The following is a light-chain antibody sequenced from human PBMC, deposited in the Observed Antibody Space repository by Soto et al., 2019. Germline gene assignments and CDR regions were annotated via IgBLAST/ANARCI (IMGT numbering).Light chain of an antibody. J-gene: IGKJ4*02. CDR2: KAA. CDR3: QQYYSYSP. V-gene: IGKV1-5*03. CDR1: QTINNF. Sequence: DIQMTQSPSTLSASVGDRVTITCRASQTINNFLAWYQQKPGKAPKLLIYKAASLESGVPSRFSGNGSGTEFTLTISSLQPDDVATYYCQQYYSYSPFGGGTKVEIK.